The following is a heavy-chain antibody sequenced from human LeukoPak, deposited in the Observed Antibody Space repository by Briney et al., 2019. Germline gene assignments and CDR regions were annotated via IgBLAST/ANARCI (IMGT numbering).Heavy chain of an antibody. CDR3: ARAYCSSSNCYNFDY. CDR1: GYTFTSYY. D-gene: IGHD2-2*02. J-gene: IGHJ4*02. Sequence: ASVKVSCKASGYTFTSYYMHWVRQAPGQGLEWMGWINPHSGGTNYAQKFQGRVTMTRDTSISTAYLGLSRLRSDDTAVYYCARAYCSSSNCYNFDYWGQGTLVTVSS. CDR2: INPHSGGT. V-gene: IGHV1-2*02.